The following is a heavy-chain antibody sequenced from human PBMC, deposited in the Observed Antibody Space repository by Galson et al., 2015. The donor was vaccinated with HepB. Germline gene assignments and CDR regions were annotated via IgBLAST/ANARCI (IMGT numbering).Heavy chain of an antibody. D-gene: IGHD5-18*01. CDR1: GGSINSGAYS. CDR3: ARASPGYAYGTGDAFDI. V-gene: IGHV4-30-4*07. J-gene: IGHJ3*02. CDR2: IYDSGNT. Sequence: TLSLTCAVSGGSINSGAYSWSRIRQPPGKGLEWIGYIYDSGNTYYNPSLKSRVSISLDTSKKQFSLNLRSVTAAATAVYYCARASPGYAYGTGDAFDIWGQGTLVTVSA.